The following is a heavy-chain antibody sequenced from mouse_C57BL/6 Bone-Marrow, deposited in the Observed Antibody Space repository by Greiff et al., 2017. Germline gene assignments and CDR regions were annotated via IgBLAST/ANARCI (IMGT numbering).Heavy chain of an antibody. CDR1: GYTFTSYW. Sequence: QVQLQQPGAELVMPGASVKLSCKASGYTFTSYWMHWVKQRPGQGLEWIGEIDPSDSYTNYNQKFKDKSTLTVDKSSSTAYMQLSSLTSEDSAVYYCARCSNYAYYYAMDYWGQGTSVTVSS. CDR3: ARCSNYAYYYAMDY. V-gene: IGHV1-69*01. D-gene: IGHD2-5*01. CDR2: IDPSDSYT. J-gene: IGHJ4*01.